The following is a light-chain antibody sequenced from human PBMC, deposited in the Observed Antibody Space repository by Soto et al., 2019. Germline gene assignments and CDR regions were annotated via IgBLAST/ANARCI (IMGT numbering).Light chain of an antibody. J-gene: IGLJ1*01. V-gene: IGLV1-40*01. CDR3: QSYDSSLRDYG. Sequence: QSVLTQPPSVSGAPGQRVTISCTGSSSNIGAGYHVHWYQQLPGTVHNLLISDSTNRPSGVPDRFSGSKSGTSASLAITGLQAEDEADYYCQSYDSSLRDYGFGTGTKLTVL. CDR1: SSNIGAGYH. CDR2: DST.